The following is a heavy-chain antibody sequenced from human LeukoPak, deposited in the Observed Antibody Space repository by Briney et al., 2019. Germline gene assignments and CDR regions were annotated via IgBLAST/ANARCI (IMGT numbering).Heavy chain of an antibody. Sequence: GGSLRLSCAASGFTFSSYWMHWVRQAPGKGLEWVANINQDGSEKYYVDTVRGRFTISRDNAENSLYLQMNSLRAEDTAVYSCVRAIGANVSYWGQGTLVTVSS. CDR2: INQDGSEK. D-gene: IGHD3-10*01. CDR3: VRAIGANVSY. CDR1: GFTFSSYW. V-gene: IGHV3-7*03. J-gene: IGHJ4*02.